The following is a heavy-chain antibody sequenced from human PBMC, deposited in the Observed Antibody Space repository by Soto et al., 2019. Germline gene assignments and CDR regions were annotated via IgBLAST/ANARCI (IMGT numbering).Heavy chain of an antibody. Sequence: SVKVSCKASGGTFSSYAISWVRQAPGQGLEWMGGIIPIFGTANYAQKFQGRVTITADESTSTAYMELSSLRSEDTAVYYCAGTWDIVATIYPEQNYYYYGMDVWGQGTTVTVSS. J-gene: IGHJ6*02. D-gene: IGHD5-12*01. CDR2: IIPIFGTA. CDR1: GGTFSSYA. CDR3: AGTWDIVATIYPEQNYYYYGMDV. V-gene: IGHV1-69*13.